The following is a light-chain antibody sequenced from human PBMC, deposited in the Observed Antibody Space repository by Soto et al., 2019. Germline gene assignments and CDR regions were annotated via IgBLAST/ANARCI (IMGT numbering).Light chain of an antibody. Sequence: AIPLTQSPSSLSASVGDRVTITCRASQGISSYLAWYQQKPGKAPKLLIYEASSLQSGVPSRFSGSGAGTEFTLTISSLQPDDFATYYCQHYNSYGTFGQGTKVDIK. CDR2: EAS. CDR1: QGISSY. CDR3: QHYNSYGT. J-gene: IGKJ1*01. V-gene: IGKV1-13*02.